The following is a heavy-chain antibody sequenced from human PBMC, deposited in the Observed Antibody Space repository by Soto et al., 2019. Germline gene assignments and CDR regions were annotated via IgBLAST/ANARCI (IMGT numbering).Heavy chain of an antibody. J-gene: IGHJ4*02. CDR2: IYYSGST. V-gene: IGHV4-59*01. D-gene: IGHD3-16*01. Sequence: SETLSLTWTVSCGSISNYYWSWIRQPPGKGLEWIGYIYYSGSTNYNPSLKSRVTISVDTSKNQFSLKLSSVTAADTAVYYCARASSYDLVLGYWGQGTLVTVSS. CDR3: ARASSYDLVLGY. CDR1: CGSISNYY.